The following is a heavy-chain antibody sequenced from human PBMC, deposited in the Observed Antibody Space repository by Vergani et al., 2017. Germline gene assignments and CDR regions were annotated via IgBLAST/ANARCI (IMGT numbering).Heavy chain of an antibody. CDR2: IIPIFGTA. J-gene: IGHJ6*03. CDR3: AGCHYEYSNGQADYYYYMDV. V-gene: IGHV1-69*12. Sequence: QVQLVQSGAEVKKPGSSVKVSCKASGGTFSSYAISWVRQAPGQGLEWMGGIIPIFGTANYAQKFQGRVTITADESTSTAYMELSSLRSEDTAVYYCAGCHYEYSNGQADYYYYMDVWGKGTTVTVSS. D-gene: IGHD4-11*01. CDR1: GGTFSSYA.